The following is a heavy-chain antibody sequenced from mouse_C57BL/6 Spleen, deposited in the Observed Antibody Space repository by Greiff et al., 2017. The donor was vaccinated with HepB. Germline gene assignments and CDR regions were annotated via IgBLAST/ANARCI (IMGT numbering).Heavy chain of an antibody. D-gene: IGHD2-3*01. CDR3: ARLGDGYLWAY. Sequence: QVQLQQPGAELVKPGASVKLSCKASGYTFTSYWMQWVKQRPGQGLEWIGEIDPSDSYTNYNQKFKGKATLTVDTSSSTAYMQLSSLTSEDSAVYYCARLGDGYLWAYWGQGTLVTVSA. V-gene: IGHV1-50*01. CDR2: IDPSDSYT. J-gene: IGHJ3*01. CDR1: GYTFTSYW.